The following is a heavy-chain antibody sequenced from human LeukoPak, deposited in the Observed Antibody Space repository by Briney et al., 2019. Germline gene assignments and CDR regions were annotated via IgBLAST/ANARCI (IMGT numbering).Heavy chain of an antibody. CDR1: GFTVSSYW. J-gene: IGHJ4*01. Sequence: GGSLRLSCATSGFTVSSYWMHWVRQAPGNGLVWLSRVNIDGSSVAYADSVKGRFTISRDNAKDSLYLQMNSLRAEDTAVYYCASGVQGTSWIVNWGRGTLVTVSS. CDR3: ASGVQGTSWIVN. D-gene: IGHD2-15*01. V-gene: IGHV3-74*01. CDR2: VNIDGSSV.